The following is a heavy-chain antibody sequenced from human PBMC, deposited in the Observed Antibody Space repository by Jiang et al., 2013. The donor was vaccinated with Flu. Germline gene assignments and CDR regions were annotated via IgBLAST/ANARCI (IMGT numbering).Heavy chain of an antibody. D-gene: IGHD3-22*01. CDR2: ISWNSGSI. J-gene: IGHJ3*02. CDR1: GFTFDNYA. Sequence: QLVESGGGLVQPGRSLRLSCAASGFTFDNYAMYWVRQAPGKGLEWVSGISWNSGSIGYADSVKGRFTISRDNAKNSLYLQMNSLRTEDTALFYCVKSDYYDSSGSSLDAFAIWGQGTMVAVSS. V-gene: IGHV3-9*01. CDR3: VKSDYYDSSGSSLDAFAI.